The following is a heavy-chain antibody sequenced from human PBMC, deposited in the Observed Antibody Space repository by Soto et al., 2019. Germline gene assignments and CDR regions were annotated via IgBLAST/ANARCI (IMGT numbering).Heavy chain of an antibody. CDR3: ARYFGVWGSYRGMDV. CDR2: ISAYNGNT. D-gene: IGHD3-16*02. Sequence: ASVKVSCKSSGYTFTSYCISWVRQAPGQGLEWMGWISAYNGNTNYAQKLQGRVTMTTDTSTSTAYMELRSLRSDDTAVYYCARYFGVWGSYRGMDVWGQGTTVTVSS. V-gene: IGHV1-18*01. CDR1: GYTFTSYC. J-gene: IGHJ6*02.